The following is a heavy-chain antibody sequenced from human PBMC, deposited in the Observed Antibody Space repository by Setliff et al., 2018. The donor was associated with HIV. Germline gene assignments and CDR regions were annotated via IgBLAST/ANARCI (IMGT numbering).Heavy chain of an antibody. V-gene: IGHV1-46*01. CDR1: GYTFTSYY. CDR2: INPSANSA. Sequence: ASVKVSCKASGYTFTSYYMHWVRQAPGQGLEWMGIINPSANSANYAQKFQGRVTITRDTSTSTVYMDLISLRSEDTAVYYCARGIQPPPNWYFDLWGRGTLVTVSS. CDR3: ARGIQPPPNWYFDL. J-gene: IGHJ2*01. D-gene: IGHD2-2*01.